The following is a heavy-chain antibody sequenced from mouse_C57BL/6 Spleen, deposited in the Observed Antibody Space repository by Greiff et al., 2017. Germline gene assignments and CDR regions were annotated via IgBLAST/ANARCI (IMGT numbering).Heavy chain of an antibody. V-gene: IGHV1-80*01. D-gene: IGHD1-1*01. CDR1: GYAFSSYW. CDR2: IYPGDGDT. J-gene: IGHJ4*01. Sequence: VQLMESGAELVKPGASVKISCKASGYAFSSYWMNWVKQRPGKGLEWIGQIYPGDGDTNYNGKFKGKATLTADKSSSTAYMQLSSLTSEDSAVYFCVHYYGSSYVAYAMDYWGQGTSVTVSS. CDR3: VHYYGSSYVAYAMDY.